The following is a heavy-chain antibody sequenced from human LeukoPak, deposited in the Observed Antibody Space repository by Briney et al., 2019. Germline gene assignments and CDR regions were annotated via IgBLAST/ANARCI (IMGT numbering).Heavy chain of an antibody. Sequence: ASVKVSCKASGFTFTSYYTHWVRQAPGQGLEWMGIINPSGGTTNYAQKFQGRVTMTRDTSTSTVYMELSSLRSEDTAVYYCARALGTQLWSTGWDYWGQGTLVTVSS. D-gene: IGHD5-18*01. CDR2: INPSGGTT. V-gene: IGHV1-46*01. CDR1: GFTFTSYY. CDR3: ARALGTQLWSTGWDY. J-gene: IGHJ4*02.